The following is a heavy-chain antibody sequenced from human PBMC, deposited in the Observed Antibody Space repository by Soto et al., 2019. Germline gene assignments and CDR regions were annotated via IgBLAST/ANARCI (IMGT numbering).Heavy chain of an antibody. D-gene: IGHD5-12*01. CDR3: ARGQEGVVATH. CDR2: VKDGGHT. V-gene: IGHV4-34*01. J-gene: IGHJ4*02. Sequence: QVQLQQWGAGLLKPSETLSLNCAVTGGSLCGYYWSWIRQPPGKGLEWIGEVKDGGHTNYSPSLRGRVTISSDTSNNQCSLRPNPVTAADTGVYYCARGQEGVVATHWDQGSLVTVSS. CDR1: GGSLCGYY.